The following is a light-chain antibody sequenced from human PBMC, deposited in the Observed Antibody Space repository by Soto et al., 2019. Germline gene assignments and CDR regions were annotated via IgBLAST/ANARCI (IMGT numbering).Light chain of an antibody. CDR2: GAS. J-gene: IGKJ1*01. CDR3: QQYGISPPT. Sequence: EIVLTQSPGTLSLSPGERATLSCRASQSVSTNYLAWYQRKPGQAPRLLIYGASSRATDIPHRFSGSGSGTDFTLTITRLEPEDLAVYYCQQYGISPPTFGQGTKVDVK. CDR1: QSVSTNY. V-gene: IGKV3-20*01.